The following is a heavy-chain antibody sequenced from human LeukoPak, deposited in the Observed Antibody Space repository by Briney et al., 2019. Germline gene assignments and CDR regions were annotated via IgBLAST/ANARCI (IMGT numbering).Heavy chain of an antibody. CDR3: ARALSVSAGTCFDY. J-gene: IGHJ4*02. CDR1: GYTFTSYG. D-gene: IGHD1-1*01. Sequence: ASVKVSCKASGYTFTSYGISWVRQAPGQGLEWMGWISAYNGNTNYAQKFQGRVTLTTDTSTSTAYMELRSFRSDDTAMYYCARALSVSAGTCFDYWGQGTLVTVSS. V-gene: IGHV1-18*01. CDR2: ISAYNGNT.